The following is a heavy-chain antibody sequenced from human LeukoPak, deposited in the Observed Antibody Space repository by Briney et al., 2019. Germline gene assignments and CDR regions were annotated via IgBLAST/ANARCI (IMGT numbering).Heavy chain of an antibody. D-gene: IGHD6-19*01. J-gene: IGHJ4*02. CDR3: TRGVAISTSGWYDTFDY. CDR1: GFTFSSYA. CDR2: ISTDGSRI. V-gene: IGHV3-64*02. Sequence: PGGSLRLSCAASGFTFSSYAMSWVRQAPGKGLEYVSVISTDGSRIYYADSVKGRFTISRDNSKNTLYLQMGSLRAEDMAVYYCTRGVAISTSGWYDTFDYWGQGALVTVSS.